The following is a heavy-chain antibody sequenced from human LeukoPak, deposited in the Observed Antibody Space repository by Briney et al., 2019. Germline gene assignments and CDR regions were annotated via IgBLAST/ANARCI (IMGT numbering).Heavy chain of an antibody. D-gene: IGHD3-10*01. CDR1: GGSISSGGYY. CDR3: ARAPPQKLLWFGDPRQKYNWFDP. V-gene: IGHV4-31*03. J-gene: IGHJ5*02. Sequence: PSETLSLTCTVSGGSISSGGYYWSWIRQHPGKGLEWIGYIYYSGSTNYNPSLKSRVTISVDTSKNQFSLKLSSVTAADTAVYYCARAPPQKLLWFGDPRQKYNWFDPWGQGTLVTVSS. CDR2: IYYSGST.